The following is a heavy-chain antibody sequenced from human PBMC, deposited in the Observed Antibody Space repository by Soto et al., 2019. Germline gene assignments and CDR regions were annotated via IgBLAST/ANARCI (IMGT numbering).Heavy chain of an antibody. J-gene: IGHJ4*02. CDR2: ISYDGSDK. V-gene: IGHV3-30*18. D-gene: IGHD1-26*01. Sequence: QVQLVESGGGVVQPGRSLRLSCVASEFTFSNYGMHWVRQGLGKGLEWVAVISYDGSDKYYADSVKGRFTISRDNSKNTLYLPMYSLSAEDAGVYYCAKDVKQEELDYHLDYWGQGTLVTVSS. CDR1: EFTFSNYG. CDR3: AKDVKQEELDYHLDY.